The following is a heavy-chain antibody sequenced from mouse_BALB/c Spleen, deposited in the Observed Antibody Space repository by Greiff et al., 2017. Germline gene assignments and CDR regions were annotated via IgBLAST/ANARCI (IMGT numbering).Heavy chain of an antibody. Sequence: VQVVESGAELVRPGVSVKISCKGSGYTFTDYAMHWVKQSHAKSLEWIGVISTYYGDASYNQKFKGKATMTVDKSSSTAYMELARLTSEDSAIYYCARSGNLAYWGQGTLVTVSA. V-gene: IGHV1S137*01. CDR2: ISTYYGDA. D-gene: IGHD1-3*01. J-gene: IGHJ3*01. CDR1: GYTFTDYA. CDR3: ARSGNLAY.